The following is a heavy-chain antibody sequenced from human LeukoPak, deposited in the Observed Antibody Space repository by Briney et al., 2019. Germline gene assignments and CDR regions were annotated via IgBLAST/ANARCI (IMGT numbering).Heavy chain of an antibody. Sequence: SETLSLTCAVYGGSFSGHYWSWIRQPPGKGLEWIGEINHSGSTNYNPSLKSRVTISVDTSKNQFSLKLSSVTAADTAVYYCAAMVRVRRYYFDYWGQGTLVTVSS. CDR3: AAMVRVRRYYFDY. D-gene: IGHD3-10*01. CDR1: GGSFSGHY. J-gene: IGHJ4*02. CDR2: INHSGST. V-gene: IGHV4-34*01.